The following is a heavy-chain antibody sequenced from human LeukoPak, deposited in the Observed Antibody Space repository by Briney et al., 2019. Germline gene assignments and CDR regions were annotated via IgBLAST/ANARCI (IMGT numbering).Heavy chain of an antibody. V-gene: IGHV4-61*02. CDR3: AREYPPGIAVAGPSGYYMDV. CDR2: IYTSGST. D-gene: IGHD6-19*01. CDR1: GGSISSGSYY. J-gene: IGHJ6*03. Sequence: PSETLSLTCTVSGGSISSGSYYWSWIRQPAGKGLEWIGRIYTSGSTNYNPSLKSRVTISVDTSKNQFSLKLSSVTAADTAVYYCAREYPPGIAVAGPSGYYMDVWGKGTTVTVSS.